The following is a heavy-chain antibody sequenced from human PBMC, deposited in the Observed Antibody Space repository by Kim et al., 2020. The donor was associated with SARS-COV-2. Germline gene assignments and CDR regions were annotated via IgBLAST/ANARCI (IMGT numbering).Heavy chain of an antibody. CDR3: ARGGGFHSGVDY. V-gene: IGHV1-18*01. D-gene: IGHD5-12*01. J-gene: IGHJ4*01. CDR2: ISAYNGQI. CDR1: GFTFTNYG. Sequence: ASVKVSCKASGFTFTNYGFTWARQAPGQGLEYMGWISAYNGQIDYAQKFQGRVTMTTDTSTNTVYMEVRSLASDDTAVYYCARGGGFHSGVDYWGQGTLVTVSS.